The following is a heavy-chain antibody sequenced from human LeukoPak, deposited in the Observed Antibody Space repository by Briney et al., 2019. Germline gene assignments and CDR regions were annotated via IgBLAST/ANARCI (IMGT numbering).Heavy chain of an antibody. D-gene: IGHD3-9*01. Sequence: PGRSLRLSCAASGFTFSSYAMHWVRQAPGKGLEWVAVIPYDGSNKYYADSVKGRFTISRDNSKNTLYLQMNSLRAEDTAVYYCASAPLTYYDILTGYPVDYWGQGTLVTVSS. CDR2: IPYDGSNK. V-gene: IGHV3-30*04. CDR3: ASAPLTYYDILTGYPVDY. CDR1: GFTFSSYA. J-gene: IGHJ4*02.